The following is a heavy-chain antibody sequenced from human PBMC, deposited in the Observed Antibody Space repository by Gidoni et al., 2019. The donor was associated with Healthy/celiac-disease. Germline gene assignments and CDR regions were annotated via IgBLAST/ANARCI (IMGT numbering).Heavy chain of an antibody. Sequence: EVQLVESGGGLVKPGGSLRLSCAASGFTFSSYSMNWVRQAPGKGLEWVSSISSSSSYIYYADSVKGRFTISRDNAKNSLYLQMNSLRAEDTAVYYCARSTAMVGDYFDYWGQGTLVTVSS. CDR3: ARSTAMVGDYFDY. V-gene: IGHV3-21*01. CDR1: GFTFSSYS. D-gene: IGHD5-18*01. J-gene: IGHJ4*02. CDR2: ISSSSSYI.